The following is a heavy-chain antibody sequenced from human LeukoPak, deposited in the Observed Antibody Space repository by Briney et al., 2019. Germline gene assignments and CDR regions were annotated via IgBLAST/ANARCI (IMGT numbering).Heavy chain of an antibody. Sequence: ASVKVSCKASGYTFTGYYMHWVRQAPGQGLEWMGWINPNSGGTNYAQKFQGRVTMTRDTSISTACMELSRLRSDDTAVYYCASSGQLGMPGYYYYGMDVWGQGTTVTVSS. D-gene: IGHD7-27*01. J-gene: IGHJ6*02. CDR1: GYTFTGYY. V-gene: IGHV1-2*02. CDR3: ASSGQLGMPGYYYYGMDV. CDR2: INPNSGGT.